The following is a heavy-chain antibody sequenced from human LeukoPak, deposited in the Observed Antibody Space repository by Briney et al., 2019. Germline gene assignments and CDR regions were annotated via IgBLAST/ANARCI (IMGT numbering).Heavy chain of an antibody. V-gene: IGHV1-69*13. D-gene: IGHD3-16*01. Sequence: ASVTVSCKASGYTFTSYAMHWVRQAPGQRLEWMGGIIPIFGTANYAQKFQGRVTITADESTSTAYMELSSLRSEDTAVYYCASLIPTTNSYDNVSGYWGQGTLVTVSS. J-gene: IGHJ4*02. CDR3: ASLIPTTNSYDNVSGY. CDR1: GYTFTSYA. CDR2: IIPIFGTA.